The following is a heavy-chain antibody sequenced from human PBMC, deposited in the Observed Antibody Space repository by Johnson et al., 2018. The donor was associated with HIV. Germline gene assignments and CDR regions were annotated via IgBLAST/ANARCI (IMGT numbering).Heavy chain of an antibody. V-gene: IGHV3-30*04. CDR1: GFTFSSYA. CDR3: ARAYRRSFDF. CDR2: ISYDGSNK. Sequence: QVQLVESGGGVVQPGRSLRLSCAASGFTFSSYAMHWVRQAPGKGLEWVAFISYDGSNKYYADSVKGRFTISRDNSKNTLYLQMYSLRAEDTAVYYCARAYRRSFDFWGQGTVVTVSS. J-gene: IGHJ3*01. D-gene: IGHD5-12*01.